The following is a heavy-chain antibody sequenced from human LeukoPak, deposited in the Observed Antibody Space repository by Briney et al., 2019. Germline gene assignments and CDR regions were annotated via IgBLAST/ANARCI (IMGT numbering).Heavy chain of an antibody. CDR3: ARERPGQIFDY. CDR1: GGSISSGGYY. Sequence: SETLSLTCTVSGGSISSGGYYWSWIRQHPGKGLEWIGYIYYSGSTYYNPSLKSRVTISVDTSKNQFSLKLSSVTAADTAVYYCARERPGQIFDYWGQGTLVTVSS. J-gene: IGHJ4*02. CDR2: IYYSGST. V-gene: IGHV4-31*03.